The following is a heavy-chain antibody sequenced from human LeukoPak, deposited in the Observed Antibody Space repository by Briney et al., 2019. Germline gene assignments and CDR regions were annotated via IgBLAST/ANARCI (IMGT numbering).Heavy chain of an antibody. CDR3: AREVAVASNWFDP. CDR1: GGSISSYY. Sequence: SETLSLTCTVSGGSISSYYWSWIRQPPGKGLEWIGYIYYSGSTIYNPSLKSRVTISVDTSKNQFSLKLSSVTAADTAVYYCAREVAVASNWFDPWGQGTLVTVSS. V-gene: IGHV4-59*01. J-gene: IGHJ5*02. D-gene: IGHD6-19*01. CDR2: IYYSGST.